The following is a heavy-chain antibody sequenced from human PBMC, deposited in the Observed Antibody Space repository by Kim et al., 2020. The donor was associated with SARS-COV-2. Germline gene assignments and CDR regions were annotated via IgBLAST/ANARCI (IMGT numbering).Heavy chain of an antibody. CDR3: ARGDLYYDLWSGYYMCDAFDI. V-gene: IGHV4-34*01. D-gene: IGHD3-3*01. J-gene: IGHJ3*02. Sequence: SETLSLTCAVYGGSFSGYYWSWIRQPPGKGLEWIGEINHSGSTNYNPSLKSRVTISVDTSKNQFSLKLSSVTAADTAVYYCARGDLYYDLWSGYYMCDAFDIWGHRTMVTVSS. CDR1: GGSFSGYY. CDR2: INHSGST.